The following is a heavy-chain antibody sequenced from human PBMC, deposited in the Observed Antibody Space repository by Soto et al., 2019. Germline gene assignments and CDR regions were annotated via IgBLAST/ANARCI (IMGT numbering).Heavy chain of an antibody. CDR2: ISAYNGNT. V-gene: IGHV1-18*01. Sequence: ASVKVSCKASGYTFTSYGISWVRQAPGQGLEWMGWISAYNGNTNYAQKLQGRVTMTTDTSTSTAYMELRSLRSDDTAVYYCASTAIPENYSSGWYWVNWFDPWGQGTLVTVSS. CDR1: GYTFTSYG. D-gene: IGHD6-19*01. CDR3: ASTAIPENYSSGWYWVNWFDP. J-gene: IGHJ5*02.